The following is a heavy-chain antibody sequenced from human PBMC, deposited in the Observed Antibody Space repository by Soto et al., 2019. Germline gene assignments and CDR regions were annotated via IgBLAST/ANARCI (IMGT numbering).Heavy chain of an antibody. CDR2: IYYSGST. D-gene: IGHD6-13*01. V-gene: IGHV4-59*01. CDR1: GGSISSYY. CDR3: AREGAAAGNYFDY. J-gene: IGHJ4*02. Sequence: SETLSLTCTVCGGSISSYYWSWIRQPPGKGLEWIGYIYYSGSTNYNPSLKSRVTISVDTSKNQFSLKLSSVTAADTAVYYCAREGAAAGNYFDYWGQGTLVTVSS.